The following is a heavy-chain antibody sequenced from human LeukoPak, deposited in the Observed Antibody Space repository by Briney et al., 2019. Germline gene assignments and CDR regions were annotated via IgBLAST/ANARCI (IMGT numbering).Heavy chain of an antibody. CDR1: GFTFRSTV. CDR2: ISPDGNYI. J-gene: IGHJ3*02. V-gene: IGHV3-23*01. CDR3: ARIQLWLNAFDI. D-gene: IGHD5-18*01. Sequence: GGSLRLSCAASGFTFRSTVMTWVRQAPGKGLEWVSTISPDGNYIYYGDSLRGRFTMSRDNSKNTLYLQMNSLRAEDTALYYCARIQLWLNAFDIWGQGTMVTVSS.